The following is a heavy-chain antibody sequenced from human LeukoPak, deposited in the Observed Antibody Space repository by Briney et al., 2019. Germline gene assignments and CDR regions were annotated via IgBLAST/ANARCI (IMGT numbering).Heavy chain of an antibody. D-gene: IGHD3/OR15-3a*01. CDR2: MNLDGSEK. V-gene: IGHV3-7*01. CDR3: ARDDGFSCYSY. Sequence: PGGSLRLSCAASGFTFSNAWMNWVRQAPGKGLEWVANMNLDGSEKYYVDSVKGRFIISRDNAKNSLFLQMNSLIAEDTAVYYCARDDGFSCYSYWGQGTLVTVSS. CDR1: GFTFSNAW. J-gene: IGHJ4*02.